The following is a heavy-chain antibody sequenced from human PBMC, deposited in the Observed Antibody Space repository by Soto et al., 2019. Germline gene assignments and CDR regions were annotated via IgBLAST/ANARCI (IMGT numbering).Heavy chain of an antibody. CDR2: INHSGST. J-gene: IGHJ6*03. CDR3: ASPANYYDFWSGYYQRENYYYYMDV. V-gene: IGHV4-34*01. D-gene: IGHD3-3*01. Sequence: SETLSLTCAVYGGSFSGYYWSWIRQPPGKGLEWIGEINHSGSTNYNPSLKSRVTISVDTSKNQFSLKLSSVTAADTAVYYCASPANYYDFWSGYYQRENYYYYMDVWGKGTTVTVSS. CDR1: GGSFSGYY.